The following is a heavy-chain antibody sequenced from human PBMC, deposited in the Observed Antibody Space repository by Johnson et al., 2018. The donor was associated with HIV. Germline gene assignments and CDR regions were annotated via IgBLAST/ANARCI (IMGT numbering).Heavy chain of an antibody. CDR2: ITSNTDGGTT. V-gene: IGHV3-15*01. D-gene: IGHD1-26*01. CDR1: GFTFDDYG. Sequence: VHLVESGGGVVRPGGSLRLSCTASGFTFDDYGMSWVRQAPGKGLEWVGRITSNTDGGTTDYAAPVKGRFTISRDNSKNTLYLQMSSLRAGDTAVYYCARGRASWELYDAFEIWGQGTMVIVSS. CDR3: ARGRASWELYDAFEI. J-gene: IGHJ3*02.